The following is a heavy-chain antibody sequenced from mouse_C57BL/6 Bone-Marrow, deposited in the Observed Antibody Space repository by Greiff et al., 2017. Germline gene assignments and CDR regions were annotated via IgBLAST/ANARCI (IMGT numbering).Heavy chain of an antibody. V-gene: IGHV2-9*01. J-gene: IGHJ4*01. Sequence: VLLVQSVPGLVAPSQSLSFTCTVSGFYFNSYGVDWVRQPPGQGLEWLGVIWGGGGTHYNSALMSRLSTSTDNSTCQVYLKMNSLTTDDTAMYYCARHERLYDGDAMDYWGQGTSVTGSS. CDR2: IWGGGGT. CDR3: ARHERLYDGDAMDY. CDR1: GFYFNSYG. D-gene: IGHD2-12*01.